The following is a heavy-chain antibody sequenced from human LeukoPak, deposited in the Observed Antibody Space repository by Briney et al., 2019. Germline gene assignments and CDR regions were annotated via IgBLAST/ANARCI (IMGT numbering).Heavy chain of an antibody. D-gene: IGHD2-2*01. J-gene: IGHJ1*01. CDR2: IYSGGST. Sequence: GGSLRLSCAASGFTVSSNYMSWVRQAPGKGLEWVSVIYSGGSTYYADSVKGRFTISRDNSKNTLYLQMNSLRAEDTAVYYCARAEGSSTWFEHWGQGTLVTVSP. CDR1: GFTVSSNY. V-gene: IGHV3-53*01. CDR3: ARAEGSSTWFEH.